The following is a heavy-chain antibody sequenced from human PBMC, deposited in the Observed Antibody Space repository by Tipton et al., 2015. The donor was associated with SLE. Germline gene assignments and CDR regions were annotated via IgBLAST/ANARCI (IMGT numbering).Heavy chain of an antibody. J-gene: IGHJ4*02. V-gene: IGHV4-34*01. Sequence: LRLSCAVYGGTLWNHYWSWIRQPPGKGLEWIGEISHSGSTNYKSSLKSRVTMSIDTSKNQVSLKLNSVTAADTAVYYCARGKTRVEYWGQGTLVTVSS. D-gene: IGHD1-14*01. CDR1: GGTLWNHY. CDR3: ARGKTRVEY. CDR2: ISHSGST.